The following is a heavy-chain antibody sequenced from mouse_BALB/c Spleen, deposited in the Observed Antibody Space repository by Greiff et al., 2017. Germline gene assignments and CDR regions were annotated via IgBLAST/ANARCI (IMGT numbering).Heavy chain of an antibody. CDR1: GFTFSSYY. CDR2: INSNGGST. Sequence: DVMLVESGGGLVKLGGSLKLSCAASGFTFSSYYMSWVRQTPEKRLELVAAINSNGGSTYYPDTVKGRFTTSRDNAKNTLYLQMSSLKSEDTALYYCARHEDREAWFAYWGQGTLVTVSA. J-gene: IGHJ3*01. V-gene: IGHV5-6-2*01. CDR3: ARHEDREAWFAY. D-gene: IGHD3-1*01.